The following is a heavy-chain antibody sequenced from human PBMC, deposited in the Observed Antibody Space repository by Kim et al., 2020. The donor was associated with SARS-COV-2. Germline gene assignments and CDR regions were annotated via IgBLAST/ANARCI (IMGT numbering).Heavy chain of an antibody. Sequence: SVKVSCKASGGTFKRLAISWVRQAPGQGLEWMGGIIAIFGTTNYAQKFQGRLTITADESTSTAYMELSSLRSDDTAVYYCAREGGTTKYYYGMDVWGQGTTVSVSS. CDR2: IIAIFGTT. V-gene: IGHV1-69*13. CDR3: AREGGTTKYYYGMDV. D-gene: IGHD3-16*01. J-gene: IGHJ6*02. CDR1: GGTFKRLA.